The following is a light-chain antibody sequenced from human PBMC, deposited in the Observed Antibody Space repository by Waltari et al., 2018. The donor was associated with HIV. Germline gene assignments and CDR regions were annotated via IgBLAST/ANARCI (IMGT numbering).Light chain of an antibody. V-gene: IGLV1-40*01. Sequence: QSALTQPPSVSGAPGQRVTISCTAGSSNIAARSAVHWYQQLPGPAPKLLIYANINRPSGVPDRFSGSKSGTSASLAITGLQAEDEADYYCQSFDNSLGGSVIFGGGTKLTVL. CDR3: QSFDNSLGGSVI. J-gene: IGLJ2*01. CDR2: ANI. CDR1: SSNIAARSA.